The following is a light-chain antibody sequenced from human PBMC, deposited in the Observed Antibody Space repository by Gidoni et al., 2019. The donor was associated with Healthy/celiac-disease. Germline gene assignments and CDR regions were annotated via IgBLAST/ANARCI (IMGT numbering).Light chain of an antibody. CDR1: QSISSY. J-gene: IGKJ2*01. V-gene: IGKV1-39*01. CDR2: VAS. CDR3: QQSYSTPHT. Sequence: DIQMTQSPSSLSASVGDRVTITCRASQSISSYLNWYQQKPGKAPKFLIYVASSLQSGVPSRFSGSGSGTDFTLTISSLQPEDFATYYCQQSYSTPHTFXQXTKLEIK.